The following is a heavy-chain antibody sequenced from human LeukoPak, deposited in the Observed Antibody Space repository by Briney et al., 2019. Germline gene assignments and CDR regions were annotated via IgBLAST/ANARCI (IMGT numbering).Heavy chain of an antibody. D-gene: IGHD2-15*01. CDR3: AKSPVPYCSGGSCYGMDV. J-gene: IGHJ6*02. CDR1: GFTFSSYA. V-gene: IGHV3-23*01. Sequence: GGSLRLSCAASGFTFSSYAMSWVRQAPGKGLEWVSVISGSGGSTYYADSVKGRFTISRDNSKNTLYLQMNSLRVEDTAGYYCAKSPVPYCSGGSCYGMDVWGQGTTVTVSS. CDR2: ISGSGGST.